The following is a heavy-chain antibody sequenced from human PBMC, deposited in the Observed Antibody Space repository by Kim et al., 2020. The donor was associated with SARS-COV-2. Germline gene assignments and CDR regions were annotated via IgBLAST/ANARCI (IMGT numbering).Heavy chain of an antibody. CDR3: ATSIAVAATRWFDP. J-gene: IGHJ5*02. D-gene: IGHD6-19*01. Sequence: SETLSLTCAVSGGSISSSNWWSWVRQPPGKGLEWIGEIYHSGSTNYNPSLKSRVTISVDKSKNQFSLKLSSVTAADTAVYYCATSIAVAATRWFDPWGQGTLVTVSS. CDR2: IYHSGST. V-gene: IGHV4-4*02. CDR1: GGSISSSNW.